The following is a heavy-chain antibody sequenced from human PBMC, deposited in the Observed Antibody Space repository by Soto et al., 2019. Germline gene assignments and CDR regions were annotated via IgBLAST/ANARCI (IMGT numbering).Heavy chain of an antibody. D-gene: IGHD3-3*01. Sequence: GASVKVSCKASGGTFSSYAISWVRQAPGQGLEWMGGIIPIFGTANYAQKFQGRVTITADKSTSTAYMELSSLRSEDTAVYYCARANYDFPINWFDSWGQGTLVTVSS. J-gene: IGHJ5*01. CDR2: IIPIFGTA. V-gene: IGHV1-69*06. CDR3: ARANYDFPINWFDS. CDR1: GGTFSSYA.